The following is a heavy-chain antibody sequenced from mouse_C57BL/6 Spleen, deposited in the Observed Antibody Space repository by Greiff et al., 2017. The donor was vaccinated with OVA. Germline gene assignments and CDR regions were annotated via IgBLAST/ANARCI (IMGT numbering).Heavy chain of an antibody. Sequence: QVQLQQSGAELVRPGASVTLSCKASGYTFTDYEMHWVKKTPVHGLEWIGAIDPETGGTAYNQKFKGKSILTADKSSSTAYMELRSLTSEDSAVYYCTRSAVSAYWGQGTLVTVSA. CDR2: IDPETGGT. D-gene: IGHD3-3*01. CDR1: GYTFTDYE. J-gene: IGHJ3*01. V-gene: IGHV1-15*01. CDR3: TRSAVSAY.